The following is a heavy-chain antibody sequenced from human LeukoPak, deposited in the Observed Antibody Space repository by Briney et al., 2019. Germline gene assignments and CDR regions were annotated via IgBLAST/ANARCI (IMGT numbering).Heavy chain of an antibody. D-gene: IGHD3-10*01. J-gene: IGHJ4*02. CDR3: ARHYYYDSGSYLSDY. Sequence: GGSLRLSCAASGFTFSTSAMSWVRQAPGKGLEWVSAITGSGGGTSYADSVRGRFIISRDNSKNTLYLQMNSLRAEDTAVYCCARHYYYDSGSYLSDYWGQGTLVTVSS. CDR2: ITGSGGGT. V-gene: IGHV3-23*01. CDR1: GFTFSTSA.